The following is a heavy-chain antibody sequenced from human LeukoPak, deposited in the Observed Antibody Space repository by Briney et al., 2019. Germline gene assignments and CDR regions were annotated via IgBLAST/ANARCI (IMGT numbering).Heavy chain of an antibody. D-gene: IGHD2-2*02. V-gene: IGHV4-4*07. CDR2: IYTSGST. CDR1: GGSISSYY. J-gene: IGHJ4*02. CDR3: ARDQWEYCSSTSCYNFDY. Sequence: SETLSLTCTVSGGSISSYYWSWIRQPAGKGLEWIGRIYTSGSTNYNPSLKSRVTMSVDTSKNQFSLKLSSVTAADTAVYYCARDQWEYCSSTSCYNFDYWGQGTLVTVSS.